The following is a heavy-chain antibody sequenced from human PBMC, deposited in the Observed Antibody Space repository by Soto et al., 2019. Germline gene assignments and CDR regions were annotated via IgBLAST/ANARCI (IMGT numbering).Heavy chain of an antibody. CDR2: IISKRYGGTT. J-gene: IGHJ4*02. D-gene: IGHD6-13*01. CDR3: SRVPTNNRAARLDY. CDR1: GFTFGDSG. V-gene: IGHV3-49*03. Sequence: EVQLVESGGGLEQPGRSLRLSCTASGFTFGDSGMIWFRQAPGKGLEWVGFIISKRYGGTTEYAASVKGRFTISRDDSKSIAYLQINSLQIHDTAVYHCSRVPTNNRAARLDYWGQGTLVTVSS.